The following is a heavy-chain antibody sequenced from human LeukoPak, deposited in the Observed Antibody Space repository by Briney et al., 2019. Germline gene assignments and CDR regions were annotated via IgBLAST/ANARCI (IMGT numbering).Heavy chain of an antibody. V-gene: IGHV3-23*01. CDR2: ISGSGGST. J-gene: IGHJ5*02. CDR3: AKDVLAYYGSGSYGGADWFDP. CDR1: GFTFNNYA. D-gene: IGHD3-10*01. Sequence: GGSLRLSCAASGFTFNNYAMSWVRQAPGKGLEWVSAISGSGGSTYYADSVKGRFTISRDTFKNTLYLQMNSLRVEDTAVYYCAKDVLAYYGSGSYGGADWFDPWGQGTLVTVSS.